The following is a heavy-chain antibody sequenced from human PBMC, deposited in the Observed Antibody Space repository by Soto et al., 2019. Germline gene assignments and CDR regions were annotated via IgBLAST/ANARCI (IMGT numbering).Heavy chain of an antibody. CDR1: GFPFNNAW. J-gene: IGHJ3*02. D-gene: IGHD1-1*01. V-gene: IGHV3-53*01. CDR2: LYDLDGT. CDR3: ATWHLQEHAYDI. Sequence: GGSLRLSCAGSGFPFNNAWMTWVRQAPGKGLEWVSALYDLDGTYYADSVKGRFTTSSDSSRTTVYLQMNSLRPDDTAVYSCATWHLQEHAYDIWGQGTMVTVSS.